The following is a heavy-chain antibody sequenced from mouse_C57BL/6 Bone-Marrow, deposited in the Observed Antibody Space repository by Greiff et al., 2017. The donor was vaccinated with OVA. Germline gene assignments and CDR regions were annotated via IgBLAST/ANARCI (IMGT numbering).Heavy chain of an antibody. D-gene: IGHD2-1*01. J-gene: IGHJ2*01. CDR3: AVYPYY. Sequence: VQLQQPGAELVKPGASVKLSCKASGYTFTSYWMQWVKQRPGQGLEWIGEIDPSDSYTNYNQKFKGKATLTVDTSSSTAYMQLSSLTSEDSAVYYCAVYPYYWGKGTTLTVSS. CDR1: GYTFTSYW. V-gene: IGHV1-50*01. CDR2: IDPSDSYT.